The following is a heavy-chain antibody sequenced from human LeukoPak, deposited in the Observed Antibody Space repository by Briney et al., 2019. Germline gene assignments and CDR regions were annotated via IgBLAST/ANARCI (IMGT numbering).Heavy chain of an antibody. D-gene: IGHD5-12*01. Sequence: GGSLRLSCAASGFTFSYYWMSWVRQAPGQGPEWVANLNEYGSDEYYVESVKGRFTIFRDNAKKSVYLQMNSLRTEDTAVCFCVRSPDESGLVPSWGQGTLVTVS. V-gene: IGHV3-7*01. CDR3: VRSPDESGLVPS. CDR1: GFTFSYYW. CDR2: LNEYGSDE. J-gene: IGHJ5*02.